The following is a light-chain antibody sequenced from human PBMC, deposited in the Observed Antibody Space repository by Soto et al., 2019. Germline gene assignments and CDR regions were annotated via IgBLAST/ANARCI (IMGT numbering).Light chain of an antibody. CDR1: QSVLYSSNNKNY. CDR2: WAS. CDR3: QQYYSTPQ. Sequence: DIVMTQSPDSLAVSLGERATINCKSSQSVLYSSNNKNYLAWYQQKPGQPPKLLIYWASTRESGVPDRFSGSVSGTDFTLTISSLQAEDVAVYYCQQYYSTPQFGQVTKVEIK. V-gene: IGKV4-1*01. J-gene: IGKJ1*01.